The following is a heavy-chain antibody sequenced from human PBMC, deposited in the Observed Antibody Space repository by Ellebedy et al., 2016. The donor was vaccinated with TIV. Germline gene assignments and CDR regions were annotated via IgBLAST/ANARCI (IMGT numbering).Heavy chain of an antibody. CDR2: IIPIFGTA. CDR3: ARGLRVIGTPLPQNQYFYYTMDV. V-gene: IGHV1-69*01. Sequence: KISXKGSGYSFTSYWISWVRQAPGQGLEWMGGIIPIFGTANYAQKFQGRVTITADDSTSTVYMDLSSLRSEDTAVYYCARGLRVIGTPLPQNQYFYYTMDVWGQGTTVIVSS. D-gene: IGHD1-1*01. J-gene: IGHJ6*02. CDR1: GYSFTSYW.